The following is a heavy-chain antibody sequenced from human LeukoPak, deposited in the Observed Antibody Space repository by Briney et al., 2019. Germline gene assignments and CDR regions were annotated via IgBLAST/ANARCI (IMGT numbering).Heavy chain of an antibody. Sequence: GGSLRLSCAASGFTFDDYAMHWVHQAPGKGLEWVSLISGDGGSTYYADSVKGRFTISRDNSKNSLYLQMNSLRTEDTALYYCAKEGDYYGSGSYGYWGQGTLVTVSS. V-gene: IGHV3-43*02. CDR1: GFTFDDYA. D-gene: IGHD3-10*01. J-gene: IGHJ4*02. CDR2: ISGDGGST. CDR3: AKEGDYYGSGSYGY.